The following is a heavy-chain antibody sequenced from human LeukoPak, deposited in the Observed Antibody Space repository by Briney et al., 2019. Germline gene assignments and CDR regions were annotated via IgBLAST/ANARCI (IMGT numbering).Heavy chain of an antibody. J-gene: IGHJ4*02. CDR1: GFNVTTNN. CDR2: FHAGGGP. CDR3: GRRFCNSCPLDF. D-gene: IGHD2-21*01. V-gene: IGHV3-66*04. Sequence: GGSLRLSCVGSGFNVTTNNMYWVRQAPGKGLECVSAFHAGGGPDYADSVRDRFTISRDNSKNTLYLQMNSLRAEDTAVDFCGRRFCNSCPLDFWGQGTLVTVSS.